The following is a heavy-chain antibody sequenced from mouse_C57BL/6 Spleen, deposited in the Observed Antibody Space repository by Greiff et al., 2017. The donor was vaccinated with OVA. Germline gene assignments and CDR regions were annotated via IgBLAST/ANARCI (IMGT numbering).Heavy chain of an antibody. Sequence: VHVKQSGPELVKPGASVKMSCKASGYTFTDYNMHWVKQSHGKSLEWIGYINPNNGGTSYNQKFKGKATLTVNKSSSTAYMELRSLTSEDSAVYYCARYDYDERAWFADWGQGTLVTVSA. CDR2: INPNNGGT. V-gene: IGHV1-22*01. CDR1: GYTFTDYN. D-gene: IGHD2-4*01. J-gene: IGHJ3*01. CDR3: ARYDYDERAWFAD.